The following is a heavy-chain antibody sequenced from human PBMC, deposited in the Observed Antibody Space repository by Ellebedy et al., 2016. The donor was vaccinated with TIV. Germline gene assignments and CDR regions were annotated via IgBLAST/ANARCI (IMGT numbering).Heavy chain of an antibody. V-gene: IGHV3-48*03. Sequence: GGSLRLSCAASGFTFNNYNMIWVRQAPGKGLEWISYISSDGITTDYADSVKGRFTISRDNAKASVYLQMNSLRAEDTAVYYCARDMGRWLQFLAYWGQGTLVTVFS. CDR1: GFTFNNYN. J-gene: IGHJ4*02. D-gene: IGHD5-24*01. CDR3: ARDMGRWLQFLAY. CDR2: ISSDGITT.